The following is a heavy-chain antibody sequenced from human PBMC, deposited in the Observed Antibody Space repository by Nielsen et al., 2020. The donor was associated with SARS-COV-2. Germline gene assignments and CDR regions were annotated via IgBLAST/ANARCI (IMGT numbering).Heavy chain of an antibody. CDR2: ISYDGSHK. CDR3: ARYRAQGFMGFDY. D-gene: IGHD3-16*01. CDR1: GFTFSRYT. J-gene: IGHJ4*02. Sequence: GESLKISCVGSGFTFSRYTMHWVRQAPGKGLEWVAAISYDGSHKYYADSVRGRFTISRDNAKSSLYLQMNSLRAEDTAVYYCARYRAQGFMGFDYWGQGSLVTVSS. V-gene: IGHV3-30*04.